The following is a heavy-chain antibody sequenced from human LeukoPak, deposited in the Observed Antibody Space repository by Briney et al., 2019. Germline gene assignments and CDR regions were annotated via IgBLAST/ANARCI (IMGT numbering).Heavy chain of an antibody. CDR1: GYTFPSYA. Sequence: ASVKVSCKASGYTFPSYAMPWVRQAPGQRLEGRGWINGVNGNTKYSQKFQGRFTITRDTSASTAYMELSSLRSEDTAVYYCARVSSNMVRGGKIDAFDIWGQGTMVTVSS. J-gene: IGHJ3*02. CDR2: INGVNGNT. D-gene: IGHD3-10*01. CDR3: ARVSSNMVRGGKIDAFDI. V-gene: IGHV1-3*01.